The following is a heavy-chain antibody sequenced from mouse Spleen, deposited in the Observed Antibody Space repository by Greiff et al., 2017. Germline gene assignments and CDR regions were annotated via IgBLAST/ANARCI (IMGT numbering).Heavy chain of an antibody. V-gene: IGHV1-64*01. D-gene: IGHD3-1*01. Sequence: QVQLQQPGAELVKPGASVKLSCKASGYTFTSYWMHWVKQRPGQGLEWIGMIHPNSGSTNYNEKFKSKATLTVDKSSSTAYLQLSSLTSEDSAVYYCARKEGYVAMDYWGQGTSVTVSS. J-gene: IGHJ4*01. CDR3: ARKEGYVAMDY. CDR1: GYTFTSYW. CDR2: IHPNSGST.